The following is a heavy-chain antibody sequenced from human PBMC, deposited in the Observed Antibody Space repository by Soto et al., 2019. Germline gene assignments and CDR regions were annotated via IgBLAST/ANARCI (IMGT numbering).Heavy chain of an antibody. CDR2: TYYRSKWYN. J-gene: IGHJ6*02. D-gene: IGHD3-10*01. CDR1: GDSVSSNSAA. Sequence: SQTLSLTCAISGDSVSSNSAAWNWIRQSPSRGLEWLGRTYYRSKWYNDYAVSVKSRITINPDTSKNQFSLQLNSVTPEDTAVYYCASDPYYYGSGSFFGGMDVWGQGTTVTVSS. CDR3: ASDPYYYGSGSFFGGMDV. V-gene: IGHV6-1*01.